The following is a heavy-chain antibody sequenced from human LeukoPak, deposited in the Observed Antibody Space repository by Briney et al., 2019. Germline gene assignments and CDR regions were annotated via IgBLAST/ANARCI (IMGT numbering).Heavy chain of an antibody. Sequence: GGSLRLSCEASGFTFGTFWMSWVRQAPGKGLEWVANIKQGGSEKNYVDSVKGRFTISRDNAKNSLYLQMNSLRAEDTALYYCARSSFGESNWFDPWGQGTLVTVSS. CDR2: IKQGGSEK. V-gene: IGHV3-7*03. CDR3: ARSSFGESNWFDP. D-gene: IGHD3-10*01. J-gene: IGHJ5*02. CDR1: GFTFGTFW.